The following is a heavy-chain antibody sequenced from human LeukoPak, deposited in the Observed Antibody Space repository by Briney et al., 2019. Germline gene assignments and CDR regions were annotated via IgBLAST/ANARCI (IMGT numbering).Heavy chain of an antibody. CDR2: LSTSGRAT. V-gene: IGHV3-23*01. CDR3: AKARGSSVYEQFDY. Sequence: GGCLRLSCAASGFAFSTYAMTWVRPAPEKGLQWVSTLSTSGRATYYADSVEGRFTISRDNSKNTLYLQMNSLRADDTAVYYCAKARGSSVYEQFDYWGQGTQVTVSP. CDR1: GFAFSTYA. D-gene: IGHD5/OR15-5a*01. J-gene: IGHJ4*02.